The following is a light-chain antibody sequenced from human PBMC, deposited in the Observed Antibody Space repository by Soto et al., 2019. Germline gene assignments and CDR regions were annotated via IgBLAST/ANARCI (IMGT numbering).Light chain of an antibody. CDR1: QSVRSH. CDR3: LQHSDYPFT. V-gene: IGKV3-15*01. Sequence: EVVMTQSPATLSVSPGERATLSCRASQSVRSHLAWYQQKPGQAPSLLIFGASTRATGVPARFSGSESGTEFTLTISSLQPEDFATYFCLQHSDYPFTFGQGTRLEI. J-gene: IGKJ2*01. CDR2: GAS.